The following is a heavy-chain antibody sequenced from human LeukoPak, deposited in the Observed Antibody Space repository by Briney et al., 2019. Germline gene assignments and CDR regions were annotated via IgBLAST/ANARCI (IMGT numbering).Heavy chain of an antibody. V-gene: IGHV3-53*01. CDR1: GFTVSSNY. CDR3: ARDSHYYDSSGYRPGAFDI. CDR2: IYSGGST. J-gene: IGHJ3*02. Sequence: PGGSLRLSCAASGFTVSSNYMSWVRQAPGKGLEWVSVIYSGGSTYYADSVKGRFTISRDNSKNTLYLQMNSLRAEDTAVYYCARDSHYYDSSGYRPGAFDIWGQGTMVTVSS. D-gene: IGHD3-22*01.